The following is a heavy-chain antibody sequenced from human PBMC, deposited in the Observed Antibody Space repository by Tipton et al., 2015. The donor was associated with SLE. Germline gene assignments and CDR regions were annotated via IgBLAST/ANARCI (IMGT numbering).Heavy chain of an antibody. CDR1: GGSISGSRHY. CDR2: VLYSGTT. Sequence: TLSLTCTVSGGSISGSRHYWGWIRRPPGKGLEWIGSVLYSGTTYYTASLRSRVSISVDTSKNEFSLNLRSVTAADTAVYFCARHPEDLYSHYDWFDPWGQGILVTVSS. D-gene: IGHD2-8*01. CDR3: ARHPEDLYSHYDWFDP. J-gene: IGHJ5*02. V-gene: IGHV4-39*07.